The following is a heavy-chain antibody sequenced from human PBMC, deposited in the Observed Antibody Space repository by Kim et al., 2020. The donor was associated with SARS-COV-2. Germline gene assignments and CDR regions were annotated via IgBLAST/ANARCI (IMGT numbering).Heavy chain of an antibody. V-gene: IGHV3-7*01. CDR1: GFTFSSYW. CDR3: ARDRSPRSPQTVTRNWFDP. J-gene: IGHJ5*02. Sequence: GGSLRLSCAASGFTFSSYWMSWVRQAPGMGLEWVANIKQDGSEKYYVDSVKGRFTISRDNAKNSLYLQMNSLRAEDTAVYYCARDRSPRSPQTVTRNWFDPWGQGTLVTVSS. CDR2: IKQDGSEK. D-gene: IGHD4-17*01.